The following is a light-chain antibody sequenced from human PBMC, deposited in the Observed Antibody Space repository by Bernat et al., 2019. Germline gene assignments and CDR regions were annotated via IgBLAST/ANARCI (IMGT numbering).Light chain of an antibody. CDR3: QKYDRAPFT. J-gene: IGKJ3*01. CDR2: GTS. Sequence: DIQMTQSPSSLSASVGDRVTVTCRASQGISNFLAWYQQKPGKVPKLLIDGTSTLQSGVPSRFSGSGSGTDFTLTISSLQPEDVATYYCQKYDRAPFTFGPGTKVDVK. CDR1: QGISNF. V-gene: IGKV1-27*01.